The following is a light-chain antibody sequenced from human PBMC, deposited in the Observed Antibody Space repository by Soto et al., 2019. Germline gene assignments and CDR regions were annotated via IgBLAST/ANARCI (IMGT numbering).Light chain of an antibody. J-gene: IGLJ7*01. CDR3: QSFDSSNDV. CDR2: EDN. Sequence: NFMLTQPHSVSESPGKTVTISCTRSSGSIASNYVQWYQQRPGSAPTTVIYEDNQTPSGVPDRFSGSIDSSSNSASLTISGLKTEDEADYYCQSFDSSNDVFGGGTQLTVL. CDR1: SGSIASNY. V-gene: IGLV6-57*04.